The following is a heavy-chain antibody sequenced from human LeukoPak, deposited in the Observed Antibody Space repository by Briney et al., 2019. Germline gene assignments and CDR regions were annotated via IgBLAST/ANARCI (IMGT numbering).Heavy chain of an antibody. Sequence: SETLSLTCTVSGGSIRSSYYYWSWIRQPPGKGLEWIGYIYYSGSTNYNPSLKSRVTISVDTSKNQFSLKLSSVTAADTAVYYCARGGPDSSGYFVFDYWGQGTLVTVSS. J-gene: IGHJ4*02. CDR3: ARGGPDSSGYFVFDY. V-gene: IGHV4-61*01. D-gene: IGHD3-22*01. CDR2: IYYSGST. CDR1: GGSIRSSYYY.